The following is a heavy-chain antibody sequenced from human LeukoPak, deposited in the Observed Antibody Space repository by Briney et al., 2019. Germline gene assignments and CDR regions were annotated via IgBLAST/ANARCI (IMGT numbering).Heavy chain of an antibody. D-gene: IGHD4-17*01. Sequence: GGSLRLSCAASGFTFSSYAMHWVRQAPGKGLEYVSAISSNGGSTYYANSVKGRFTISRDNSKNTLYLQMGSLRAEDMAVYYCARTTVTTSGDHYYYYYGMDVWGQGTTVTVSS. CDR1: GFTFSSYA. CDR2: ISSNGGST. CDR3: ARTTVTTSGDHYYYYYGMDV. V-gene: IGHV3-64*01. J-gene: IGHJ6*02.